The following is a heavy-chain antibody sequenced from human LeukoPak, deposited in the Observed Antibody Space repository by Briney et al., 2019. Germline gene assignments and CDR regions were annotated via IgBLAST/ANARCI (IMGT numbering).Heavy chain of an antibody. CDR1: GFTFSSYA. CDR2: ISGSGGST. J-gene: IGHJ6*03. D-gene: IGHD3-9*01. Sequence: GGSLRLSCAASGFTFSSYAMSWVRQAPGKGLEWVSAISGSGGSTYYADSVKGRFTISRDNSKNTLYLQMNSLRVEDTAVYYCARGSYDILTGYYSSYYYYMDVWGKGTTVTISS. CDR3: ARGSYDILTGYYSSYYYYMDV. V-gene: IGHV3-23*01.